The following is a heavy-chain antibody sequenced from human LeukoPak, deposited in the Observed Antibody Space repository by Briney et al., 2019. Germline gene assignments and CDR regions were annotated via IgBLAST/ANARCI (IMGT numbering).Heavy chain of an antibody. V-gene: IGHV3-48*01. J-gene: IGHJ4*02. CDR1: GFTFSSYN. Sequence: GGSLRLSCAASGFTFSSYNMNWVRQAPGKGLEWVSYITSSSSTIYYADSVKGRFTISRDNAKNSLYLQMNSLRAEDTAVYYCARDQGYFDYWGQGTLVTVSS. CDR2: ITSSSSTI. CDR3: ARDQGYFDY.